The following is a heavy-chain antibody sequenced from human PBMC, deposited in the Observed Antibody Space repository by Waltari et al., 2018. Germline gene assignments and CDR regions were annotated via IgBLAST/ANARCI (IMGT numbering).Heavy chain of an antibody. CDR3: ARVNLWASLPTWFDP. V-gene: IGHV4-59*11. CDR1: GGPISSHH. J-gene: IGHJ5*02. CDR2: IYYSGST. Sequence: QVQLQESGPGLVTPSETLSLTCTVSGGPISSHHWSWLRQPPGKGLEWIGYIYYSGSTNYNPSLKSRVTISVDTSKNQFSLKLSSVTAADTAVYYCARVNLWASLPTWFDPWGQGTLVTVSS. D-gene: IGHD2-21*01.